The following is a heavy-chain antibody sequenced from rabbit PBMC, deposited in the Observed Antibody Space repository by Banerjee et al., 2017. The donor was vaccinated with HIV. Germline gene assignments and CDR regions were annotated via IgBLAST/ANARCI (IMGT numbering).Heavy chain of an antibody. V-gene: IGHV1S45*01. CDR3: ARDDYGVMWLDL. Sequence: QEQLKETGGGLVQPGGSLTLSCKASGFDFSTYYISWVRQAPGKGLEWIACINTSSGNTVYATWAKGRLTISKTSSTTVTLQMTSLTAADTATYFCARDDYGVMWLDLWGPGTLVTVS. J-gene: IGHJ5*01. CDR2: INTSSGNT. D-gene: IGHD2-1*01. CDR1: GFDFSTYY.